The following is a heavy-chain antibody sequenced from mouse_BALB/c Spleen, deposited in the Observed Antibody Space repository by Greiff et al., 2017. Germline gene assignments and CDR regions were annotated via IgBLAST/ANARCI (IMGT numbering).Heavy chain of an antibody. CDR2: IWAGGST. CDR3: ARAYGSSPLYAMDY. D-gene: IGHD1-1*01. Sequence: VQLKESGPGLVAPSQSLSITCTVSGFSLTSYGVHWVRQPPGKGLEWLGVIWAGGSTNYNSALMSRLSISKDNSKSQVFLKMNSLQTDDTAMYYCARAYGSSPLYAMDYWGQGTSVTVSS. J-gene: IGHJ4*01. V-gene: IGHV2-9*02. CDR1: GFSLTSYG.